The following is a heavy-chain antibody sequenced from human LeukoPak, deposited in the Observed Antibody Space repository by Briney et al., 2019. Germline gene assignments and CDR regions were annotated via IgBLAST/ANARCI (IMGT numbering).Heavy chain of an antibody. J-gene: IGHJ3*02. CDR3: ARDQAVAGVDAFDI. Sequence: SETLSFTCTVSGGSISSYYWNWIRLPAGKGLEWIGRIYTSGSTNYNPSLKSRVTMSVDTSKNQFSLNLSSVTAADTAVYYCARDQAVAGVDAFDIWGQGTMVTVSS. V-gene: IGHV4-4*07. CDR1: GGSISSYY. D-gene: IGHD6-19*01. CDR2: IYTSGST.